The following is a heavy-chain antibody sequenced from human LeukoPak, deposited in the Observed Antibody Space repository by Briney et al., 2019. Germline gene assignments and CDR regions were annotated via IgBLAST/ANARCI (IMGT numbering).Heavy chain of an antibody. J-gene: IGHJ4*02. CDR1: VFTVSSNY. CDR3: ARGQTDYYGSGSYGYFDY. D-gene: IGHD3-10*01. Sequence: PGGSLRLSCAASVFTVSSNYMSWVRQAPGKGLEWVSVIYSGGSTYYADSVKGRFTISRDNSKNTLYLQMNSLRAEDTAVYYCARGQTDYYGSGSYGYFDYWGQGTLVTVSS. CDR2: IYSGGST. V-gene: IGHV3-53*01.